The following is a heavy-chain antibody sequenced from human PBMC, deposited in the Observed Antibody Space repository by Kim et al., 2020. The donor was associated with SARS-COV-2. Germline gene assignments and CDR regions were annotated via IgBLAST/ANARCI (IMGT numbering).Heavy chain of an antibody. J-gene: IGHJ3*02. V-gene: IGHV1-3*01. CDR1: GYTFTSYA. D-gene: IGHD2-15*01. CDR3: ARGEGSGGPAEGCAFDI. Sequence: ASVKVSCKASGYTFTSYAMHWVRQAPGQRLEWMGWINAGNGNTKYSQKFQGRVTITRDTSASTAYMELSSLRSEDTAVYYCARGEGSGGPAEGCAFDIWGQGTMVTVCS. CDR2: INAGNGNT.